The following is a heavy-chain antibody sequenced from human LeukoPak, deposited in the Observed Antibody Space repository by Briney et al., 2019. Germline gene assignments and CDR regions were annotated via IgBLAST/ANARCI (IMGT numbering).Heavy chain of an antibody. CDR2: FDPEDGET. D-gene: IGHD6-19*01. J-gene: IGHJ4*02. CDR3: ATWARYSSGWVYYFDY. Sequence: ASVKVSCKVSVYTLTELSMHWVRQAPGKGLEWMGGFDPEDGETIYAQKFQGRVTMTEDTSTDTAYMELSSLRSEDTAVYYCATWARYSSGWVYYFDYWGQGTLVTVSS. CDR1: VYTLTELS. V-gene: IGHV1-24*01.